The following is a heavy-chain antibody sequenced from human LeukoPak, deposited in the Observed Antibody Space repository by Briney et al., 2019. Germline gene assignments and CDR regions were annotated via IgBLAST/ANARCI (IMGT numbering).Heavy chain of an antibody. J-gene: IGHJ3*02. D-gene: IGHD3-22*01. CDR1: GYTFTGYY. Sequence: ASVKVSCKASGYTFTGYYVHWVRQAPGQGLEWMGRINPNSGGTNYAQKFQGRVTMTRDTSISTAYVELSRLRSDDTAVYYCARDYYDSSGEYAFDIWGQGTMVTVSS. CDR3: ARDYYDSSGEYAFDI. V-gene: IGHV1-2*06. CDR2: INPNSGGT.